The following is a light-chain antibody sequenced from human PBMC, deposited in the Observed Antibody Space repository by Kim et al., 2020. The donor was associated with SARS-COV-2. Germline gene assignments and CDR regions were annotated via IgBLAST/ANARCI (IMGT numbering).Light chain of an antibody. CDR3: QSYDSSLRYV. J-gene: IGLJ1*01. V-gene: IGLV1-40*01. CDR2: GNN. Sequence: QSVLTQPPSVSGAPGQRVVISCTGSSPDVGATYDVHWYQHLPGTAPRLLIYGNNNRPSGVPDRFSGSKSGTSASLVISGLQAEDEADYYCQSYDSSLRYVFGTGTKVTVL. CDR1: SPDVGATYD.